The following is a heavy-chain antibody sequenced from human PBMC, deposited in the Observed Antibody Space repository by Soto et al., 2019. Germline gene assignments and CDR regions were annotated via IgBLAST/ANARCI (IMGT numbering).Heavy chain of an antibody. CDR3: ARLGITGTFDY. V-gene: IGHV4-34*01. Sequence: SETLSLTCAVYGGSFSGYYLSWIRQPPGKGLEWIGEINHSGSTNYNPSLKSRVTISVDTSKNQFSLKLSSVTAADTAVYYCARLGITGTFDYWGQGTLVTVSS. J-gene: IGHJ4*02. D-gene: IGHD1-20*01. CDR2: INHSGST. CDR1: GGSFSGYY.